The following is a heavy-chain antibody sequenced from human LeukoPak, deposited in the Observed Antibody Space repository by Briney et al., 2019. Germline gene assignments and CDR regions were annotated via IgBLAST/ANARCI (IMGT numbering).Heavy chain of an antibody. D-gene: IGHD3-10*01. CDR2: IYYSGST. V-gene: IGHV4-59*08. J-gene: IGHJ4*02. Sequence: PSETLSLTCTVSGGSISSYYWSWIRQPPGKGLEWIGYIYYSGSTNYNPSLKSRVTISVDTSKNQFSLKLSSVTAADTAVYYCARHSSLLWFGELLRCFDYWGQGTLVTVSS. CDR1: GGSISSYY. CDR3: ARHSSLLWFGELLRCFDY.